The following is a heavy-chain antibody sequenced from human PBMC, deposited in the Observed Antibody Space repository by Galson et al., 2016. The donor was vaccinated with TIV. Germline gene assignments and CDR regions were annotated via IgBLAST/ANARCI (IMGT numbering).Heavy chain of an antibody. J-gene: IGHJ4*02. D-gene: IGHD4-17*01. CDR1: GYTFTHYY. CDR3: ARDLSPETTTPFDY. Sequence: GYTFTHYYLHWVRQAPGQGLEWVGRINPNSGGTDYAPKFQGRVTMTRETSISTAYLELSSLTSDDTAMYYCARDLSPETTTPFDYWGQGTLVTVSS. V-gene: IGHV1-2*06. CDR2: INPNSGGT.